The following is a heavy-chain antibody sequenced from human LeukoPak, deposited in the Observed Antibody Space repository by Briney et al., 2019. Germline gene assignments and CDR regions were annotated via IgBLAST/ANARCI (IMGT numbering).Heavy chain of an antibody. Sequence: NPSETLSLTCSVSGGSISPNYWSWIRQPPGKGLEWIGFIYYTGSTNYNPSLKSRVTISIDTSKSHFSLKLSSLTAADTAVYYCARLLDYDSSGYPDTFDIWGQGTMVTVSS. D-gene: IGHD3-22*01. J-gene: IGHJ3*02. CDR1: GGSISPNY. CDR2: IYYTGST. V-gene: IGHV4-59*01. CDR3: ARLLDYDSSGYPDTFDI.